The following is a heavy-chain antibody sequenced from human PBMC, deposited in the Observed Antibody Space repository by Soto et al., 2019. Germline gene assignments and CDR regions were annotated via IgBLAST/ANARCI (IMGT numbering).Heavy chain of an antibody. J-gene: IGHJ4*02. CDR3: AKRSGGCTNGVCSGFDY. Sequence: EVQLLESGGGLVQPGGSLRLSCAASGFTFSSYAMSWVRQAPGKGLEWVSAISGSGGSTYYADSVKGRFTISRDDSKNTLYLQMNSLRAEDTAVYYCAKRSGGCTNGVCSGFDYWGQGTLVTASS. CDR1: GFTFSSYA. CDR2: ISGSGGST. V-gene: IGHV3-23*01. D-gene: IGHD2-8*01.